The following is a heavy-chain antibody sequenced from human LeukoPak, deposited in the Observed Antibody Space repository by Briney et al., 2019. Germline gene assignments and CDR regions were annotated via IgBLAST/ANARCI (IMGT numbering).Heavy chain of an antibody. J-gene: IGHJ3*01. D-gene: IGHD6-13*01. CDR3: ARVGAGGPRRALDV. Sequence: SETLSLTCAVSGGSINNYYWSWIRQPPGKGLEWIGYIYDSGSTNYNPSLQSRVTTSLGTSKNQVSLELSSVTAADTAVYCARVGAGGPRRALDVWGQGTMVTVSS. V-gene: IGHV4-59*01. CDR2: IYDSGST. CDR1: GGSINNYY.